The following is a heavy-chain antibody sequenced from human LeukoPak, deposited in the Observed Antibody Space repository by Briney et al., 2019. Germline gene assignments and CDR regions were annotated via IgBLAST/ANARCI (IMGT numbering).Heavy chain of an antibody. J-gene: IGHJ3*02. D-gene: IGHD3-10*01. CDR3: ARRSGAGAFDM. Sequence: ASVKVSCKASGYTFTGYYIHWVRQAPGQGLEWMGWINPNSGGTNYAQKFQGRVTMTRDTSINTAYMELSRLRSDDTAVYYCARRSGAGAFDMWGQGTMVTVSS. CDR2: INPNSGGT. V-gene: IGHV1-2*02. CDR1: GYTFTGYY.